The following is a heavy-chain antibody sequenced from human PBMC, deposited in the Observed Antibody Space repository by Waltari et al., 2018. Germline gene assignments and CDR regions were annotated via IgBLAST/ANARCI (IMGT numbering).Heavy chain of an antibody. Sequence: QVQLVQSGAEVKKPGASVKVSCKASGYTFTSYAMHWVRQAPGQRLEWMGWINAGNGNTKYSQKFQGRVTITRDTSASTAYMELSSLRSEDTAVYYCARDGGSLFPFDYWGQGTLVTVSS. CDR1: GYTFTSYA. D-gene: IGHD3-16*01. V-gene: IGHV1-3*01. CDR3: ARDGGSLFPFDY. J-gene: IGHJ4*02. CDR2: INAGNGNT.